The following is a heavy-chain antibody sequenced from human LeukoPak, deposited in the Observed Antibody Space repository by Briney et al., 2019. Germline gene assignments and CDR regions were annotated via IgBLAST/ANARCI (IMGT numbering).Heavy chain of an antibody. CDR1: GSTFSSYG. Sequence: GGSLRLSCAASGSTFSSYGMSWVRQAPGKGLEWVSSISSSSSYIYYADSVKGRFTISRDNAKNSLYLQMNSLRAEDTAVYYCARVAMTTYYFDYWGQGTLVTVSS. J-gene: IGHJ4*02. CDR2: ISSSSSYI. D-gene: IGHD2-2*01. V-gene: IGHV3-21*01. CDR3: ARVAMTTYYFDY.